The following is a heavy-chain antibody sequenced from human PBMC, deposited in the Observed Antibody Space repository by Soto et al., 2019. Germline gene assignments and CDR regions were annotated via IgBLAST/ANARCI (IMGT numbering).Heavy chain of an antibody. V-gene: IGHV3-73*01. J-gene: IGHJ5*02. CDR2: IRSKADSYAT. Sequence: RWVRQAPGKGLEWVGRIRSKADSYATAYAASVKGRFTISRDDSKNTVYLQMNSLKTEDTAVYYCTSQYCGGDCSRVDPWGQGTLVTVSS. CDR3: TSQYCGGDCSRVDP. D-gene: IGHD2-21*02.